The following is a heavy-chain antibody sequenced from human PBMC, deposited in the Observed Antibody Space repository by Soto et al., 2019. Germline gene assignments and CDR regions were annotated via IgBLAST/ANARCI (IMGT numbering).Heavy chain of an antibody. D-gene: IGHD6-19*01. CDR3: ARSVAVPGAHTDY. CDR1: GGSISGSY. Sequence: PSETLSLTCSVSGGSISGSYWSWIRQSPGKGLEWLGYVYYTGSTNYSPSLRSRVSISVDTSKNEFSLRLSSVTAADTAVYFCARSVAVPGAHTDYWGQGTQATVSS. CDR2: VYYTGST. J-gene: IGHJ4*02. V-gene: IGHV4-59*01.